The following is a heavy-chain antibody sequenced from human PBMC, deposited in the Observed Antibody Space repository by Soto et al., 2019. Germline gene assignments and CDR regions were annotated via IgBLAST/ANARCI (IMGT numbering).Heavy chain of an antibody. CDR3: ARHLTWNGDPVDY. V-gene: IGHV4-39*01. CDR2: IYYSGST. Sequence: PSETLSLTCTVAGGSISSIRYYWGWVLQPRWKGLEWIGSIYYSGSTYSDPSLKSRGTISVDTSKNQFSLELSSVSAADTAVYYCARHLTWNGDPVDYLGQGTLVTVSS. J-gene: IGHJ4*01. D-gene: IGHD1-1*01. CDR1: GGSISSIRYY.